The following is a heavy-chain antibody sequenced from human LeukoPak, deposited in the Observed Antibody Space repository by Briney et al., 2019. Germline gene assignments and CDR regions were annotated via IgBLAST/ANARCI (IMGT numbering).Heavy chain of an antibody. J-gene: IGHJ5*02. CDR1: GFTFSSYA. V-gene: IGHV3-30*04. CDR3: ATLSPGGQQLSNWFDP. D-gene: IGHD6-13*01. Sequence: PGGSLRLSCAASGFTFSSYAMHWVRQAPGKGLEWVAVISYDGSNKYYADSVKGRFTISRDNSKNTLYLQMNSLRAEDTAVYYCATLSPGGQQLSNWFDPWGQGTLVTVSS. CDR2: ISYDGSNK.